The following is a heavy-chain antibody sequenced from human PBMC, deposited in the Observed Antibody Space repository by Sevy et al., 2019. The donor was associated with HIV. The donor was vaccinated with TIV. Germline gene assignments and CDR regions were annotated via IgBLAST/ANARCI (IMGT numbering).Heavy chain of an antibody. CDR1: GGTFSSYA. CDR3: ARDASSYCTSYSCYGGWFDP. D-gene: IGHD2-2*01. CDR2: IIPIPGIP. J-gene: IGHJ5*02. V-gene: IGHV1-69*04. Sequence: ASVKVSCKASGGTFSSYAINWVRHAPGQGLEWMGRIIPIPGIPNYAQKFQGRVTITADKSTSTAYMELSSLRSEDTAVYYCARDASSYCTSYSCYGGWFDPWGQGTLVTVSS.